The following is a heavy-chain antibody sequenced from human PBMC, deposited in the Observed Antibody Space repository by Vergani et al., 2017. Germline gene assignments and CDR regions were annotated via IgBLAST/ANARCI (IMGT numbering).Heavy chain of an antibody. J-gene: IGHJ3*01. Sequence: QVQLVETGGGVVQPGGSLRLYCATSGFSFNTYGAHWVRQAPGKGLEWVAFISHDGSQKSIADSVKGRFAISRDNSRNALYLQVASLRPEDTAMYYCARPGYDWNSAYAFHLWGQGTMVTVSS. CDR2: ISHDGSQK. D-gene: IGHD1-1*01. V-gene: IGHV3-30*02. CDR3: ARPGYDWNSAYAFHL. CDR1: GFSFNTYG.